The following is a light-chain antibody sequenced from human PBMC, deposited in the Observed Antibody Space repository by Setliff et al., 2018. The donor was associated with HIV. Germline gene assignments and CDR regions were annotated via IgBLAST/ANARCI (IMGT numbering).Light chain of an antibody. CDR1: TSDVGNYNY. CDR3: CSHVGSYSYI. J-gene: IGLJ1*01. Sequence: QSALTQPRSVSGSPGQTVTLSCTGSTSDVGNYNYVSWYQQYPGKAPKLIIFDVSRRPSGVPDRFSGSKSQNTASLTISGLQPEDEADYYCCSHVGSYSYIFGTGTKVTVL. CDR2: DVS. V-gene: IGLV2-11*01.